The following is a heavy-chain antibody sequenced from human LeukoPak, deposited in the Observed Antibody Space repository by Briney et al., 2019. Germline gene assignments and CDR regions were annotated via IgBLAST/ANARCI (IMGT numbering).Heavy chain of an antibody. CDR3: AKEGIAAAGTRSWFDP. V-gene: IGHV3-30*18. CDR2: ISYDGSNK. Sequence: GGSLRLSCAASGFTFSSYGMPWVRQAPGKGLEWVAVISYDGSNKYYADSVKGRFTISRDNSKNTLYLQMNSLRAEDTAVYYCAKEGIAAAGTRSWFDPWGQGTLVTVSS. J-gene: IGHJ5*02. CDR1: GFTFSSYG. D-gene: IGHD6-13*01.